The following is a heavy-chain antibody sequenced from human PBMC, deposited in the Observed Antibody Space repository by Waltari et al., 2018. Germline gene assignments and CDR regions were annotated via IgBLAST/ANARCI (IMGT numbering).Heavy chain of an antibody. CDR2: ILPSLGIP. J-gene: IGHJ6*02. D-gene: IGHD3-10*01. Sequence: QVQLVQSGAEVKKPGSSVKVSCKASGGTFSSYAISWVRQAPGQGLEWMGRILPSLGIPNNERKCQGRVTITAEKSTSTAYMELSSLRSEDTAVYYCARSYYYGSGSPHYYYYGMDVWGQGTTVTVSS. CDR3: ARSYYYGSGSPHYYYYGMDV. CDR1: GGTFSSYA. V-gene: IGHV1-69*04.